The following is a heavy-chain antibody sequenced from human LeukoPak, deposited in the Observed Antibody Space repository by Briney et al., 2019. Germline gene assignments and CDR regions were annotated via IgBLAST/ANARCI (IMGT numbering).Heavy chain of an antibody. V-gene: IGHV3-9*01. Sequence: GGSLRLSCAASGFTFDDYAMHWVRQAPGEGLEWVSGISWNSGSIGYADSVKGRFTISRDNAKNSLYLQMNSLRAEDTALYYCAKDKRELLRWYLDYWGQGTLVTVSS. CDR2: ISWNSGSI. J-gene: IGHJ4*02. D-gene: IGHD1-26*01. CDR3: AKDKRELLRWYLDY. CDR1: GFTFDDYA.